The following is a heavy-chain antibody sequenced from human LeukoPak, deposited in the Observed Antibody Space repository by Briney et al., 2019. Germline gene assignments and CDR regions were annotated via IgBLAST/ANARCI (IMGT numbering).Heavy chain of an antibody. V-gene: IGHV3-21*01. CDR2: ISSSSSYI. D-gene: IGHD1-26*01. CDR3: ARDFSEGSGSYLAFDI. Sequence: PGGSLRLSCAASGFTFSSYSMNWVRQAPGKGLEWVSSISSSSSYIYYADSVKGRFTISRDNAKNSLYLQMNSLRAEDTAVYYCARDFSEGSGSYLAFDIWGQGTVVTVSS. CDR1: GFTFSSYS. J-gene: IGHJ3*02.